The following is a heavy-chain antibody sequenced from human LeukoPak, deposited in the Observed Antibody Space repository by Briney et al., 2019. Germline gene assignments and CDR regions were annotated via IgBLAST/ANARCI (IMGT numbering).Heavy chain of an antibody. J-gene: IGHJ4*02. V-gene: IGHV4-61*02. CDR2: IYTSGST. D-gene: IGHD3-10*01. Sequence: SQTLSLTCTVSGGSISSGSYYWSWIRQPAGKGLEWIGRIYTSGSTNYNPSLKSRVTISVDTSKNQFSLKLSSVTAADTAVYYCARRRTYYYGSGSYYIIDYWGQGTLVTVSS. CDR3: ARRRTYYYGSGSYYIIDY. CDR1: GGSISSGSYY.